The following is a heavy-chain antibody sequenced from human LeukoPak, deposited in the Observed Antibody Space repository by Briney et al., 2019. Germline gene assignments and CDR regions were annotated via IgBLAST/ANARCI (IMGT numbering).Heavy chain of an antibody. V-gene: IGHV5-51*01. CDR1: GYTFTSYW. Sequence: GESLQISCKGSGYTFTSYWIGWVRQLPGKGLELMGIIYPGDSDTTYSPSFQGPVSISADQSTTTAYLHSPSLQASHTSISDRARQYSNRYFDVWGRGTLVTVSS. J-gene: IGHJ2*01. CDR2: IYPGDSDT. CDR3: ARQYSNRYFDV. D-gene: IGHD4-11*01.